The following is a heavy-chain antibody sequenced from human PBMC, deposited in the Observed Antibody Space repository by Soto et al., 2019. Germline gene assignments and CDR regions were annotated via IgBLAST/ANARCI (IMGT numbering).Heavy chain of an antibody. CDR2: IYYSGST. CDR1: GGSISSGGYY. Sequence: SETLSLTCTVSGGSISSGGYYWSWIRQHPGKGLEWIGYIYYSGSTYYNPSLKSRVTISVDTSKNQFSLKLSSVTAADTAVYYCASRSLSDPPYDYWGQGTLVTVSS. CDR3: ASRSLSDPPYDY. J-gene: IGHJ4*02. V-gene: IGHV4-31*03.